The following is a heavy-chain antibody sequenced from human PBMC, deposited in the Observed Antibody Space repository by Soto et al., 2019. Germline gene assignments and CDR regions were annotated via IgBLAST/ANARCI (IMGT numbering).Heavy chain of an antibody. Sequence: LRLSCEASGFTFTTYWMHWVRQVPGKGLVWVSRINVGGSTYYADSVKGRFTISRDNSRNTLYLQMNSLRAEDTAVYYCAEGTANFYYWGQGTLVTVSS. CDR1: GFTFTTYW. CDR2: INVGGST. V-gene: IGHV3-74*01. J-gene: IGHJ4*02. CDR3: AEGTANFYY. D-gene: IGHD5-18*01.